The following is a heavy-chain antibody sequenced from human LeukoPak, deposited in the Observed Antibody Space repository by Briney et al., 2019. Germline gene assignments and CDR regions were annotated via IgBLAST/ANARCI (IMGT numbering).Heavy chain of an antibody. J-gene: IGHJ6*02. CDR3: AKDFHGGNPPRDFDAMDV. Sequence: GGSLRLSCAASGFTFSSYAMSWVRQAPGKGLEWVSAISGSGGSTYYADSVKGRFTISRDNAKNSLYLQMNSLRAEDTALYYCAKDFHGGNPPRDFDAMDVWGQGTTVTVSS. CDR1: GFTFSSYA. CDR2: ISGSGGST. V-gene: IGHV3-23*01. D-gene: IGHD4-23*01.